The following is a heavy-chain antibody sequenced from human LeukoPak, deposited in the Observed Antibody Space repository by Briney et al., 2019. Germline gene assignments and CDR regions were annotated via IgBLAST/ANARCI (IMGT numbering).Heavy chain of an antibody. CDR1: GYTLTELS. V-gene: IGHV1-24*01. J-gene: IGHJ4*02. Sequence: ASVTVSCTVSGYTLTELSMHWVRQAPGKGLEWMGGFDPEDGETIYAQKFQGRVTMTEDTSTDTAYMELSSLRSEDTAVYYCATGGGPTGNFDYWGQGTLVTVSS. CDR3: ATGGGPTGNFDY. CDR2: FDPEDGET. D-gene: IGHD2-8*02.